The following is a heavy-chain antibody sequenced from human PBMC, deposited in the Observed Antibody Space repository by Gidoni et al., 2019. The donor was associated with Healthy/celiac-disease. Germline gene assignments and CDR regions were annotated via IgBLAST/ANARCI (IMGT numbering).Heavy chain of an antibody. D-gene: IGHD3-22*01. Sequence: QVQLQESGPGLVTPSETLSLTCAVSGYSISSDYSWCWIRQPPGKGLEWIGSIYHSGSTYYHPSLKSPVTISVDTAKNQFSLKLRSVTAADTAVYYCARVPDVFNYYDSSGYPIYFDYWGQGTLFTVSS. V-gene: IGHV4-38-2*01. CDR1: GYSISSDYS. CDR3: ARVPDVFNYYDSSGYPIYFDY. CDR2: IYHSGST. J-gene: IGHJ4*02.